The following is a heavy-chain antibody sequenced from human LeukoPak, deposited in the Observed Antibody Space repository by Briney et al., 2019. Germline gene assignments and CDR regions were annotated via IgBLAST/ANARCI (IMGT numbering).Heavy chain of an antibody. CDR2: INHSGST. CDR3: ARVKSPADFWSGYPKGRWFDP. D-gene: IGHD3-3*01. V-gene: IGHV4-34*01. J-gene: IGHJ5*02. CDR1: GGSFSGYY. Sequence: SETLSLTCVVSGGSFSGYYWSWIRQPPGKGLEWIGEINHSGSTNYNPSLKSRVTISVDTSKNQFSLKLSSVTAADTAVYYCARVKSPADFWSGYPKGRWFDPWGQGTLGTVSS.